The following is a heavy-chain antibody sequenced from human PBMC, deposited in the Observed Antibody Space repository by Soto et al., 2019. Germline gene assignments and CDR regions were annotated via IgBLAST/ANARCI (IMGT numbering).Heavy chain of an antibody. D-gene: IGHD1-26*01. CDR3: ARVRCGSYYYYYGMDV. V-gene: IGHV3-53*04. CDR2: IYSGGST. CDR1: GFTVSSNY. J-gene: IGHJ6*02. Sequence: GGSLRLSCAASGFTVSSNYMSWVRQAPGKGLEWVSVIYSGGSTYYADSVKGRFNISRHNSKNTLYMEMNSLRAEDTAVYYCARVRCGSYYYYYGMDVWGQGTTVTVSS.